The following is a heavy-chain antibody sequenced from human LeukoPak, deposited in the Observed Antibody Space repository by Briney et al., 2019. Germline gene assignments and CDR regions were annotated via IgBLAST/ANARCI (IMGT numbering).Heavy chain of an antibody. D-gene: IGHD3-10*01. CDR3: AKSPGSGSYYINSFDY. V-gene: IGHV3-23*01. Sequence: GGSLRLSCAASGFTFSSYAMSWVRQAPGKGLEWVSAISGSGGSTYYADSVKGRFTISRDNSKNTLYLQMNSLRAEDTAVYYCAKSPGSGSYYINSFDYWGQGTLVTVSS. J-gene: IGHJ4*02. CDR2: ISGSGGST. CDR1: GFTFSSYA.